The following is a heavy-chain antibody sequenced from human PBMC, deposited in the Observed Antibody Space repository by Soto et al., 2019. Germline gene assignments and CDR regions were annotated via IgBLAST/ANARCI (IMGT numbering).Heavy chain of an antibody. J-gene: IGHJ4*02. CDR1: GFTFSNYI. CDR3: ARTYYYDSSGYIAVSHFDY. CDR2: ILHDGNNK. D-gene: IGHD3-22*01. Sequence: GGSLRLSCAASGFTFSNYIMHWVRQAPGKGLEWVAIILHDGNNKYYAGSVKGRFTISRDNSKNTLYLQMGSLRAEDMAVYYCARTYYYDSSGYIAVSHFDYWGQGTLVTVSS. V-gene: IGHV3-30*14.